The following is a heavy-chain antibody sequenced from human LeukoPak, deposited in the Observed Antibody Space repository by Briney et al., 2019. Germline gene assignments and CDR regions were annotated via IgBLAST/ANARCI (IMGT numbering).Heavy chain of an antibody. Sequence: GGSLRLSCAASGFTISTYVMTWVRQAPGKGLEWVSDISGRDGNTDYADSVKGRFTISRDNSKNTLYLQMNSLRAEDTAVYYCANYYYGSGSYYSNYWGQGTLVTVSS. D-gene: IGHD3-10*01. CDR2: ISGRDGNT. V-gene: IGHV3-23*01. CDR1: GFTISTYV. CDR3: ANYYYGSGSYYSNY. J-gene: IGHJ4*02.